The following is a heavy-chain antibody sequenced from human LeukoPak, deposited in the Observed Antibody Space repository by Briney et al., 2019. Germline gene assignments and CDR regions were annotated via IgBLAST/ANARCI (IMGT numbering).Heavy chain of an antibody. V-gene: IGHV4-34*01. D-gene: IGHD2-2*01. Sequence: SETLSLTCAVYGGSFSGYYWSWIRQPPGKGLEWIGEINHSGSTNYNPSLKSRVTISVDTSKNQFSLKLSSVTAADTAVYCCASGEYQLLNYFDYWGQGTLVTVSS. J-gene: IGHJ4*02. CDR2: INHSGST. CDR3: ASGEYQLLNYFDY. CDR1: GGSFSGYY.